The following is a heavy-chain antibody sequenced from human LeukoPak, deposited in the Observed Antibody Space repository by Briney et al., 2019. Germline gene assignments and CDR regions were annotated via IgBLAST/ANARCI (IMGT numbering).Heavy chain of an antibody. CDR1: GGSISSGSYY. Sequence: KPSETLSLTCTVSGGSISSGSYYWNWIRQPPGKGLEWIGYIYYSGSTYYNPSLKSRITISLDTSKNQFSLKLSSVTAADTAVYYCARDQGLLGTDYWGQGTLVTVSS. V-gene: IGHV4-30-4*08. CDR2: IYYSGST. D-gene: IGHD6-19*01. CDR3: ARDQGLLGTDY. J-gene: IGHJ4*02.